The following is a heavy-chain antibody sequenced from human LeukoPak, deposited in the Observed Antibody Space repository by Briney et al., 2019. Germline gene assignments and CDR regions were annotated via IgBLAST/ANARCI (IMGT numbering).Heavy chain of an antibody. D-gene: IGHD3-3*01. Sequence: SETLSLTCAVSGYSISSGYYWGWIRPPPGKGLEWIGSIYHSGSTYYNPSLKSRVTISVDTSKNQFPLKLSSVTAADTAVYYCARPGHYDFWSGYYWAYWGQGTLVTVSS. J-gene: IGHJ4*02. V-gene: IGHV4-38-2*01. CDR1: GYSISSGYY. CDR3: ARPGHYDFWSGYYWAY. CDR2: IYHSGST.